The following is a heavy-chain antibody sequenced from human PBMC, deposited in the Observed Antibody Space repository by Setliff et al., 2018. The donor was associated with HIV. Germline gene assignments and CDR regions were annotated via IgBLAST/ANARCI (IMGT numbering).Heavy chain of an antibody. J-gene: IGHJ6*03. CDR2: INPNSGGT. CDR1: GYTFTGYY. CDR3: ARDPFLRDYSYYIDV. Sequence: GASVKVSCKASGYTFTGYYMHWVRQAPGQGLEWMGWINPNSGGTNYEQKFQGRVTMTRDTSISTAYMELSRLRSDDTAVYYCARDPFLRDYSYYIDVWGKGTTVTVSS. V-gene: IGHV1-2*02.